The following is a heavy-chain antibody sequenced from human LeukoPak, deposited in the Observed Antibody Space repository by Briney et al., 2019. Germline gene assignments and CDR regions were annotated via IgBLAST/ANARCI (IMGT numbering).Heavy chain of an antibody. V-gene: IGHV3-23*01. J-gene: IGHJ4*02. CDR2: ISRSDGGT. CDR3: AKDIYGDYGGLDY. CDR1: GFTVSSYA. Sequence: GGSLRLSCAASGFTVSSYAMSWVRQAPGKGLEWGSGISRSDGGTYYADSVKGRFTISRDNSKNTLYLQMNSLRAEDTAVYYCAKDIYGDYGGLDYWGQGTLVTVSS. D-gene: IGHD4-17*01.